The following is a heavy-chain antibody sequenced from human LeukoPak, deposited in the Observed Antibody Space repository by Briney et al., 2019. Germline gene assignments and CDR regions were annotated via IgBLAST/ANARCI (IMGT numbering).Heavy chain of an antibody. CDR1: GYTFTSYY. V-gene: IGHV1-46*01. D-gene: IGHD4-23*01. CDR3: ARVNGGNTDYYGMDV. Sequence: ASVKVSCKASGYTFTSYYMHWVRQAPGQGLEWMGIINSGGGSTSYAQKFQGRVTMTRNTSTSTVYMELSSLRSEDTAVYYCARVNGGNTDYYGMDVWGQGTTVTVSS. J-gene: IGHJ6*02. CDR2: INSGGGST.